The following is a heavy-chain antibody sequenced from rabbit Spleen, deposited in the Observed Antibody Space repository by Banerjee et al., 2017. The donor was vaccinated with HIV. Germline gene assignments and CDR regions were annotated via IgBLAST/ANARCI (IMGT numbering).Heavy chain of an antibody. V-gene: IGHV1S40*01. J-gene: IGHJ4*01. CDR3: ARDLFGGRPRFDW. Sequence: QSLEESGGDLVKPGASLTLTCTASGFDFRSNAMCWVRQAPGKGLEWVACIDVGDGTTYYASWAKGRFTVSKTSSTTVTLQMTSLTAADTATYFCARDLFGGRPRFDWWGQGTLVTVS. CDR1: GFDFRSNA. CDR2: IDVGDGTT. D-gene: IGHD5-1*01.